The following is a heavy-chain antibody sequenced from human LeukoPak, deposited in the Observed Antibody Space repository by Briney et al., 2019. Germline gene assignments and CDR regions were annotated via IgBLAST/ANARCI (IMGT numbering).Heavy chain of an antibody. Sequence: GGSLRLSCAASGFTFSSYSMNWVRQAPGKGLEWVTVISYDGSNKYYADSVKGRFTISRDNSKNTLYLQMNSLRAEDTAVYYCARDRGRGYSLNSDYWGQGTLVTVSS. J-gene: IGHJ4*02. CDR3: ARDRGRGYSLNSDY. CDR2: ISYDGSNK. V-gene: IGHV3-30*03. CDR1: GFTFSSYS. D-gene: IGHD5-18*01.